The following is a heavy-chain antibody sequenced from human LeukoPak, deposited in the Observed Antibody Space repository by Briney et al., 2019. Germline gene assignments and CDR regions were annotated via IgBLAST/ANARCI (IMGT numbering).Heavy chain of an antibody. V-gene: IGHV4-61*02. CDR1: GGAISSGSYY. J-gene: IGHJ4*02. D-gene: IGHD4-17*01. Sequence: SQTLSLTCTVSGGAISSGSYYGSWIRQPAGKGLEWIGRIYTSGSTNYNPSLKSRVTISVDTSKNQFSLKLSSVTAADTAVYYCARDRTVTNVFDYWGQGTLVTVSS. CDR3: ARDRTVTNVFDY. CDR2: IYTSGST.